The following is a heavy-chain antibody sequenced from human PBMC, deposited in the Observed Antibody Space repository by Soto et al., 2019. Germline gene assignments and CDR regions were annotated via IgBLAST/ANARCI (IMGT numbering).Heavy chain of an antibody. Sequence: PSGTLSLTCAVSGDSISSGGFAGSWIRQPPGKGLEWSGYIYHSGTSFYNPSLKSRVTISVDGSKNQFSLKVNSVTAADTVVYYCARGRLVPAVNFDYWGLGTLVTVSS. D-gene: IGHD2-2*01. J-gene: IGHJ4*02. CDR1: GDSISSGGFA. CDR2: IYHSGTS. CDR3: ARGRLVPAVNFDY. V-gene: IGHV4-30-2*01.